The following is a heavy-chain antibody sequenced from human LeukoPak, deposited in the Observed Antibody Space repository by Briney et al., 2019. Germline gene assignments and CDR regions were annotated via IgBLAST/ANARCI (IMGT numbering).Heavy chain of an antibody. V-gene: IGHV3-7*01. CDR1: GFTVDTYW. J-gene: IGHJ4*02. D-gene: IGHD3-16*01. CDR3: VAWGSLVV. CDR2: IKEDGTRK. Sequence: GGSLRLSCVASGFTVDTYWMSWVRQAPGKGLDWVAHIKEDGTRKYYVDSVRGRFTISRDNAKNSLFLQMNSLRVEDTAVFYCVAWGSLVVWGQGALVTVSS.